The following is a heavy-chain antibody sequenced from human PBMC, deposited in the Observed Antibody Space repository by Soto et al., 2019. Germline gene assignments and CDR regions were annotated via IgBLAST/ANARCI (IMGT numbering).Heavy chain of an antibody. J-gene: IGHJ4*02. CDR1: GFTFSSYG. CDR3: ARVSMYDILTGYYNSGIDY. Sequence: GASLRLSCEASGFTFSSYGMHWVRQARGKGLEWVAVIWYDGSNKYYADSVKGRFTISRDNSKNTLYLQMNSLRAEDTAVYYCARVSMYDILTGYYNSGIDYWGQGT. D-gene: IGHD3-9*01. V-gene: IGHV3-33*01. CDR2: IWYDGSNK.